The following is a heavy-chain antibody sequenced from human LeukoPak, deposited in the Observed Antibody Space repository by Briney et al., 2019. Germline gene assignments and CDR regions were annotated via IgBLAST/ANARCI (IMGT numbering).Heavy chain of an antibody. CDR1: GYIFSSYW. Sequence: GESVTHFRRGSGYIFSSYWNGWVPQTTGKGREGMGIIYPWDSETQYNPPVQGQVTISADKSISTAYLQWSSLKASDTAMYYCARQIEWELLGSFDYWGQGTLVTVSS. J-gene: IGHJ4*02. D-gene: IGHD1-26*01. CDR3: ARQIEWELLGSFDY. V-gene: IGHV5-51*01. CDR2: IYPWDSET.